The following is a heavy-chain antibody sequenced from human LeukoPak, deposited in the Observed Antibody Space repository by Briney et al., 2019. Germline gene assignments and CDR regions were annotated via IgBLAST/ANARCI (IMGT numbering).Heavy chain of an antibody. J-gene: IGHJ4*02. D-gene: IGHD3-10*01. V-gene: IGHV4-59*01. CDR3: ARSSKSRGDDY. CDR1: GGSISSYY. Sequence: SETLSLTCTVSGGSISSYYWSWIRQPPGKGLEWIGYIYYSGSTNYNPSLKSRVTISVDTSKNQFSLKLSSVTAADTAVYYCARSSKSRGDDYWGQGTLVTVSS. CDR2: IYYSGST.